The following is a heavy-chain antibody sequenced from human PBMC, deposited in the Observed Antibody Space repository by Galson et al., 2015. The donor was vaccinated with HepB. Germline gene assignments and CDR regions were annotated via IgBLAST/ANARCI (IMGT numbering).Heavy chain of an antibody. J-gene: IGHJ4*02. CDR1: GFTFTNYA. CDR3: AKPSSGWYLFDS. CDR2: ISVSGDNT. V-gene: IGHV3-23*01. D-gene: IGHD6-19*01. Sequence: SLRLSCAASGFTFTNYAMSWVRQAPGKGLEWVSGISVSGDNTYSADSVKGRFTISRDNSKNTLYLQMNSLRADDTALYYCAKPSSGWYLFDSWGQGTRVTVSS.